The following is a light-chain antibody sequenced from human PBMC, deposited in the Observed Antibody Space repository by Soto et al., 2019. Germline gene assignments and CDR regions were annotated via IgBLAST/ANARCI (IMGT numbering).Light chain of an antibody. CDR1: QTLSINS. J-gene: IGKJ3*01. CDR2: AAS. V-gene: IGKV3-20*01. Sequence: EIVLTQSPYTLSLSPGERATLFCRASQTLSINSLAWYQQKPGQAPRLLIYAASTRHTGIPDRFNGSGSGTDFALTINRLEPEDFAVYFCQQYDSAPLTFGPGTKVDVK. CDR3: QQYDSAPLT.